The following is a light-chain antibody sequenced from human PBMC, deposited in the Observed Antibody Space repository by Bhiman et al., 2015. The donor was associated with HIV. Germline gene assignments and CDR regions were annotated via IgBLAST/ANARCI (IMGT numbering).Light chain of an antibody. Sequence: QSALTQPASVSGSPGQSITISCTGTSSDVGGYNYVSWYQQHPGKAPKLMIFDVSKRPSGVSDRFSGSKSGNTASLTISGLQAEDEADYYCSSYTISNTYVFGTGTKVTVL. CDR2: DVS. CDR3: SSYTISNTYV. V-gene: IGLV2-14*01. CDR1: SSDVGGYNY. J-gene: IGLJ1*01.